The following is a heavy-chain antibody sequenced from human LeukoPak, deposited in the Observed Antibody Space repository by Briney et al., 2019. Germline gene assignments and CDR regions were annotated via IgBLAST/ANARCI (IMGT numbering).Heavy chain of an antibody. J-gene: IGHJ6*03. V-gene: IGHV3-7*01. CDR2: IKQDGSEK. CDR1: GFTFSSYW. CDR3: AREESYSGYGYYYYYMDV. Sequence: PGGSLRLSCAASGFTFSSYWMSWVRQAPGKGLEWVANIKQDGSEKYYVDSVKGRFTISRDNAKNSLYLQMNSLRAEDTAVYYCAREESYSGYGYYYYYMDVWGKGTTVTISS. D-gene: IGHD5-12*01.